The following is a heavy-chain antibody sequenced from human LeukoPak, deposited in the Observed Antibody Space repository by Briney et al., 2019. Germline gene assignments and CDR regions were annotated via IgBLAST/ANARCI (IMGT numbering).Heavy chain of an antibody. CDR2: ISHSGST. J-gene: IGHJ5*02. D-gene: IGHD6-19*01. V-gene: IGHV4-38-2*02. CDR3: ARDRPTLSGWSWFDP. Sequence: SETLSLTCAVSVYSISSDYYWGWIRQSPGKGLEWIGTISHSGSTYYNPSLKSRVTISVDKSKNQFSLKLTSVTAADTAMYYCARDRPTLSGWSWFDPWGQGTLVTVSS. CDR1: VYSISSDYY.